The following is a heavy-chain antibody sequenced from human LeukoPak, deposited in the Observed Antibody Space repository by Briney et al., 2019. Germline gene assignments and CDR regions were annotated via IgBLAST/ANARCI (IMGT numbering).Heavy chain of an antibody. CDR2: IKQDGSEK. V-gene: IGHV3-7*01. D-gene: IGHD6-13*01. J-gene: IGHJ4*02. CDR1: GFTFSSYA. Sequence: PGGSLRLSCAASGFTFSSYAMSWVRQAPGKGLEWVANIKQDGSEKYVDSVKGRFAISRDNAKNSLYLQMNSLRAEDTAVYYCARQGGYSSSWADYWGQGTLVTVSS. CDR3: ARQGGYSSSWADY.